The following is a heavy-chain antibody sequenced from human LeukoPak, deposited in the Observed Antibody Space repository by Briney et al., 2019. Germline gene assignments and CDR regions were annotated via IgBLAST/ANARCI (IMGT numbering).Heavy chain of an antibody. CDR3: ARGDYYYYYYMDV. V-gene: IGHV4-31*03. CDR2: IYYSGST. J-gene: IGHJ6*03. CDR1: GGSISSGGYY. Sequence: SETLSLTCTVSGGSISSGGYYWSWIRQHPGKGLEWIGYIYYSGSTYYNLSLKSRVTISVDTSKNQFSLKLSSVTAADTAVYYCARGDYYYYYYMDVWGKGTTVTVSS.